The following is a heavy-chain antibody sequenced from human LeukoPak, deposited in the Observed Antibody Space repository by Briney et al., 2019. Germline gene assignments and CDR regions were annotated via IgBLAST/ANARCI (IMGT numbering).Heavy chain of an antibody. CDR3: ARHPVLDIVVVPAAPPDI. Sequence: PSETLSLTCAVYGGSFSGYYWSWIRQPPGKGLEWIGEINHSGSTNYNPSLKSRVTKSVDTSKNQFSLKLSSVTAADTAVYYCARHPVLDIVVVPAAPPDIWGQGTMVTVSS. CDR2: INHSGST. J-gene: IGHJ3*02. D-gene: IGHD2-2*03. V-gene: IGHV4-34*01. CDR1: GGSFSGYY.